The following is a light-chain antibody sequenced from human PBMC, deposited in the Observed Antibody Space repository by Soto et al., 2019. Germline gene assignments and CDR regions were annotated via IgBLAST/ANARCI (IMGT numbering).Light chain of an antibody. CDR1: TANIGTNT. Sequence: QPVLTQPPSASGTPGQRVTISCSGSTANIGTNTVNWFQHLPGSAPKLLIYTNDQRPSGVPDLFSGSRSGTSASLAISGLQSEDEADYYCATWDDSVYVFGTGTKLTVL. CDR2: TND. J-gene: IGLJ1*01. V-gene: IGLV1-44*01. CDR3: ATWDDSVYV.